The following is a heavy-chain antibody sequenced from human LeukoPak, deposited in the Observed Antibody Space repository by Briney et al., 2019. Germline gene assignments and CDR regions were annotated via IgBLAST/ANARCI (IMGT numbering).Heavy chain of an antibody. J-gene: IGHJ6*02. CDR2: INPSGGST. D-gene: IGHD5-18*01. CDR3: ARDRVGDTYGYYYGMDV. CDR1: GYTFTSYY. V-gene: IGHV1-46*01. Sequence: ASVKVSCKASGYTFTSYYMHCVRQAPGQGPEWMGIINPSGGSTSYAQKFQGRVTMTTDTSTSTVYMELSSLRSEDTAVYYCARDRVGDTYGYYYGMDVWGQGTTVTVSS.